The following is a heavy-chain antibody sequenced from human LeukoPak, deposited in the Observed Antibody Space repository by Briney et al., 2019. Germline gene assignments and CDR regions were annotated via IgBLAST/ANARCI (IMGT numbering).Heavy chain of an antibody. CDR3: ASNYYYYGMDV. Sequence: SVKVSCTASGGTFSIYAISWVRQAPGQGLEWMGGIIPIFGTAHYAQKFQGRVTITADESTSTAYMELSSLKSEDTAVYYCASNYYYYGMDVWGQGTTVTVSS. CDR2: IIPIFGTA. V-gene: IGHV1-69*13. CDR1: GGTFSIYA. J-gene: IGHJ6*02.